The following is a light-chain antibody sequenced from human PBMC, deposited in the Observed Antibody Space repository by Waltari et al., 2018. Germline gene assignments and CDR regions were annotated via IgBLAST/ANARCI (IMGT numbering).Light chain of an antibody. CDR1: QSVSSS. CDR2: GAS. J-gene: IGKJ3*01. V-gene: IGKV3-15*01. CDR3: VQYKNWPS. Sequence: EIVMTQSPATLSVSPGDRATLSCRASQSVSSSLAWYQQKPGQPPRLLIHGASSRATGIPARFSVSASGTEFTLTINSLQSDDFAVYYCVQYKNWPSFGPGTKVEIK.